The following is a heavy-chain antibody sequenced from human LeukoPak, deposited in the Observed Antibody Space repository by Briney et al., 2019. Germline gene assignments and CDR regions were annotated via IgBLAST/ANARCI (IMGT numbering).Heavy chain of an antibody. CDR3: ARFLD. Sequence: SVKVSCKASGYTFTGYYMHWVRQAPGQGLEWMGRIIPILGIANYAQKFQGRVTITADKSTSTAYMELSSLRSEDTAVYYCARFLDWGQGTLVTVSP. CDR2: IIPILGIA. CDR1: GYTFTGYY. D-gene: IGHD2/OR15-2a*01. J-gene: IGHJ4*02. V-gene: IGHV1-69*02.